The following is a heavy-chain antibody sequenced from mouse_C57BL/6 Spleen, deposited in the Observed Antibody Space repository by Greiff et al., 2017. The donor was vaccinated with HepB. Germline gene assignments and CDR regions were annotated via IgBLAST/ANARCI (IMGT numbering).Heavy chain of an antibody. CDR2: IYPGDGDT. J-gene: IGHJ2*01. CDR3: AREEVTTVDYFDY. V-gene: IGHV1-80*01. Sequence: QVQLQQSGAELVKPGASVKISCKASGYAFSSYWMNWVKQRPGKGLEWIGQIYPGDGDTNYNGKFKGKATLTADKSSSTAYMQLSSLTSEDSAVYFCAREEVTTVDYFDYWGQGTTLTVSS. CDR1: GYAFSSYW. D-gene: IGHD1-1*01.